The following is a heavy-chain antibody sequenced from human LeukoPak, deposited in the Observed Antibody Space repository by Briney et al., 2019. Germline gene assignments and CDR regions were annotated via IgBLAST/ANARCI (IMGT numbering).Heavy chain of an antibody. CDR3: ARGPPTAGAFDY. CDR2: ISSSSSYI. CDR1: GFTFSSYS. J-gene: IGHJ4*02. Sequence: GGSLRLSCAASGFTFSSYSMNWVRRAPGKGLEWVSSISSSSSYIYYADSVKGRFTISRDNAKNSLYLQMNSLRAEDTAVYYCARGPPTAGAFDYWGQGTLVTVSS. V-gene: IGHV3-21*01. D-gene: IGHD6-25*01.